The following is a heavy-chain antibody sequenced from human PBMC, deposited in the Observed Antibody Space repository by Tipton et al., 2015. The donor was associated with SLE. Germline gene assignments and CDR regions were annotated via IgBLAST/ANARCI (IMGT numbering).Heavy chain of an antibody. Sequence: TLSLTCSVSGASMNSGSYSWHWIRQPAGKALQWLGHIDSSGNTYYNPSLKSRVTLSVDISQNQFSLKLTSMTAADTAAYYCARRPPRGGRGDEYFGSWGRGTVVTVSS. CDR3: ARRPPRGGRGDEYFGS. CDR1: GASMNSGSYS. J-gene: IGHJ4*02. CDR2: IDSSGNT. D-gene: IGHD3-16*01. V-gene: IGHV4-61*09.